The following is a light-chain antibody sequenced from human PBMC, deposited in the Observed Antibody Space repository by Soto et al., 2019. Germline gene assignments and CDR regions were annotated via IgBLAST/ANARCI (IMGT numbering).Light chain of an antibody. CDR2: DVS. CDR3: SSYTRSSRLVG. CDR1: SSDVGGYNY. Sequence: QSVLNQPASVSGSPGQSITISCTGTSSDVGGYNYVSWYQQHPGKAPKLMIYDVSNRPSGVSNRFSGSKSGNTASLTISGLQAEDDADYYCSSYTRSSRLVGFGGCPKVTVL. V-gene: IGLV2-14*01. J-gene: IGLJ2*01.